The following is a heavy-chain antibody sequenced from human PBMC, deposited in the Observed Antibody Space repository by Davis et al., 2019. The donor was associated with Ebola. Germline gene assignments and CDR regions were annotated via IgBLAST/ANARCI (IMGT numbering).Heavy chain of an antibody. Sequence: AASVKVSCKASGYTFTSYYMHWVRQAPGQGLEWMGWISAYNGNTNYAQKLQGRVTMTTDTSTSTAYMELRSLRSDDTAVYYCAREIAPNWFDPWGQGTLVTVSS. CDR1: GYTFTSYY. D-gene: IGHD2/OR15-2a*01. CDR2: ISAYNGNT. CDR3: AREIAPNWFDP. J-gene: IGHJ5*02. V-gene: IGHV1-18*04.